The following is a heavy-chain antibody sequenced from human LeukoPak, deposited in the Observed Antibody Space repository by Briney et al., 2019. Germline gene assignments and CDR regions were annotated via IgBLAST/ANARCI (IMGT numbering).Heavy chain of an antibody. D-gene: IGHD2-15*01. CDR2: ISYDAKSS. CDR1: GFIFSTYG. V-gene: IGHV3-30*18. J-gene: IGHJ6*03. CDR3: AKNGDRGAYCSGGSCYPYYYYNMDV. Sequence: GGSLRLSCATSGFIFSTYGMHWVRQVPGKGLEWVAVISYDAKSSYHVDSVKGRFTISRDNSKNTLYLQMNSLRAEDTAIYYCAKNGDRGAYCSGGSCYPYYYYNMDVWGKGTTVTISS.